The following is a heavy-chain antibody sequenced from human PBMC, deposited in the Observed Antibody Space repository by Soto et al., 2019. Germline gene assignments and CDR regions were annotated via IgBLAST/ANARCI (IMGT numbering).Heavy chain of an antibody. Sequence: PGGSLRLSCAASGFTFSSYGMHWVRQAPGKGLEWVAVISYDGSNKYYADSVKGRFTISRDNSKNTLYLQMNSLRAEDTAVYYCAKDQQLVPYYYYGMDVWGQGTTVTV. D-gene: IGHD6-13*01. J-gene: IGHJ6*02. V-gene: IGHV3-30*18. CDR3: AKDQQLVPYYYYGMDV. CDR1: GFTFSSYG. CDR2: ISYDGSNK.